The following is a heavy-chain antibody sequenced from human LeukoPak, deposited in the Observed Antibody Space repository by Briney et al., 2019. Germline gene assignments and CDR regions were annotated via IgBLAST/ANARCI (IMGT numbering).Heavy chain of an antibody. J-gene: IGHJ4*02. Sequence: GGSLRLSCAASGFTFSSCSMNWVRQAPGKGLEWVSSISSSSSYIYYADSVKGRFTISRDNAKNSLYLQMNSLRAEDTAVYYCARAAYGDYYFDYWGQGTLVTVSS. CDR3: ARAAYGDYYFDY. CDR1: GFTFSSCS. D-gene: IGHD4-17*01. V-gene: IGHV3-21*01. CDR2: ISSSSSYI.